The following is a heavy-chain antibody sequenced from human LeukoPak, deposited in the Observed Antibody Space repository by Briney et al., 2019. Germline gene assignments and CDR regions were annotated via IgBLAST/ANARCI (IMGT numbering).Heavy chain of an antibody. V-gene: IGHV4-31*03. J-gene: IGHJ4*02. D-gene: IGHD2-2*02. CDR1: GGFISSGGYY. CDR3: ARAAIGGYYFDY. Sequence: SETLSLTCTLSGGFISSGGYYWGWIRQHPVKGLEGIGYIYYSGSTYYNPYLKSRVTISVDTSKNQFSLKLSSVTAADTAGYYSARAAIGGYYFDYWGQGTLVTVSS. CDR2: IYYSGST.